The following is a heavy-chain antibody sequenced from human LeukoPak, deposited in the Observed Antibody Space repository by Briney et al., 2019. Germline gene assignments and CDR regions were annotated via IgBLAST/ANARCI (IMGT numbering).Heavy chain of an antibody. CDR2: MNPNSSNT. Sequence: ASVKVSCKASGYTFTSYGISWVRQAPGQGLEWMGWMNPNSSNTGYAQKFQGRVTMTRNTSISTAYMELSSLRSEDTAVYYCARVAVAGTRYYYYYYGMDVWGQGTTVTVSS. V-gene: IGHV1-8*02. CDR1: GYTFTSYG. CDR3: ARVAVAGTRYYYYYYGMDV. D-gene: IGHD6-19*01. J-gene: IGHJ6*02.